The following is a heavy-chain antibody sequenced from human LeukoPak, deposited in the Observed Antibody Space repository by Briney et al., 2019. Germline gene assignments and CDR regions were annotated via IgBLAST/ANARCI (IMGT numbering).Heavy chain of an antibody. Sequence: PGGSLRLSCEVSGFTFSHYGMSWVRQAPGKGPEWVAGFNGRGDSTYYAESVRGRFTISRDNSKNTLYLQMNSLGAEDTAIYYCATRNYYDRRAFYYYYFDYWGQGILVSVSS. CDR1: GFTFSHYG. CDR2: FNGRGDST. CDR3: ATRNYYDRRAFYYYYFDY. J-gene: IGHJ4*02. V-gene: IGHV3-23*01. D-gene: IGHD3-22*01.